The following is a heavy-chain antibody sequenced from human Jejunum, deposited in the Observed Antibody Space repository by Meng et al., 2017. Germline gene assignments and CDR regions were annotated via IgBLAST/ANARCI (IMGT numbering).Heavy chain of an antibody. Sequence: QVQLHQWGPGLLKSSETLSLSCTVSGGSFSSYYWAWIRQSPGQGLDWLGEVDHRGSADYKSSLKGRLTISLDTSKNHFSLTLTSVTAADTAVYFCARVNVNSSSCFFDSWGQGTLVTVSS. CDR3: ARVNVNSSSCFFDS. CDR2: VDHRGSA. D-gene: IGHD2-15*01. V-gene: IGHV4-34*01. J-gene: IGHJ4*02. CDR1: GGSFSSYY.